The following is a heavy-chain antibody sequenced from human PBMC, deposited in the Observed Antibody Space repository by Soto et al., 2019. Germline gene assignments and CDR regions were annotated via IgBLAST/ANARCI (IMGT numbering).Heavy chain of an antibody. V-gene: IGHV4-59*01. Sequence: QVQLQESGPGLVKPSETLSLTCTVSGGSISSYYWRWIRQPPGKGLEWIGYIYYSGSTNYNPSLKSRVTISVETSKNQFSLKLSSVTAADTAVYYCARTGHYDFWSGYYMGANYYYYGMDVWGQGTTVTVSS. CDR2: IYYSGST. CDR3: ARTGHYDFWSGYYMGANYYYYGMDV. CDR1: GGSISSYY. D-gene: IGHD3-3*01. J-gene: IGHJ6*02.